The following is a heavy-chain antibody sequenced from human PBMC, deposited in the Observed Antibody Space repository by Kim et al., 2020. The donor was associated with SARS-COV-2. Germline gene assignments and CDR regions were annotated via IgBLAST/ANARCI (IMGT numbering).Heavy chain of an antibody. V-gene: IGHV1-69*13. D-gene: IGHD2-15*01. CDR1: GGTFXTYT. J-gene: IGHJ4*02. Sequence: SVKVSCKASGGTFXTYTITWVRQAPGQGLEWMGGIIPIFGTPDYAQNFQGRVTISADESTKRVYMELSSLRAEDTNVYYRAKKEIVGPLDYWGQGTLVTVSS. CDR2: IIPIFGTP. CDR3: AKKEIVGPLDY.